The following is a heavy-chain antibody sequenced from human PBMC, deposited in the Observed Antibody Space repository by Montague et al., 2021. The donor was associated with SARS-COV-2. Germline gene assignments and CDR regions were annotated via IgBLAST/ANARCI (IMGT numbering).Heavy chain of an antibody. CDR2: INPDGSIT. CDR3: VRDKGCHRILDY. CDR1: GFTFSNYW. J-gene: IGHJ4*02. Sequence: SPRLSCAASGFTFSNYWMQWVRQVPGKGLLWVSRINPDGSITDYADSVKGRFTMSRDNADNTLYLEMSSLRVEDTALYYCVRDKGCHRILDYWGQGILVTVSS. V-gene: IGHV3-74*01.